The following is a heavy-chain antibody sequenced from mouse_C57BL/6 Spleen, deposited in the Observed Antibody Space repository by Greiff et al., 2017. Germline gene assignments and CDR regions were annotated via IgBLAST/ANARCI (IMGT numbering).Heavy chain of an antibody. CDR3: AREGFDYAMDY. V-gene: IGHV5-4*01. CDR2: ISDGGSYT. J-gene: IGHJ4*01. CDR1: GFTFSSYA. Sequence: EVHLVESGGGLVKPGGSLKLSCAASGFTFSSYAMSWVRQTPEKRLEWVATISDGGSYTYYPDNVKGRFTISRDNAKNNLYLHMSHLKSEDTAMYYCAREGFDYAMDYWGQGTSVTVSS.